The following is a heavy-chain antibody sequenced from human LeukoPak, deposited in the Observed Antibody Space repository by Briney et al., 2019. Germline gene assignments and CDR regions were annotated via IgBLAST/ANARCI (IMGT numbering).Heavy chain of an antibody. CDR3: ARVLRYYYGSGEFDP. V-gene: IGHV4-31*03. CDR1: GFSISSGGYY. D-gene: IGHD3-10*01. CDR2: IYYSGST. J-gene: IGHJ5*02. Sequence: SQTLSLTCTVSGFSISSGGYYWSWLRQHPGKGLEWIMYIYYSGSTYYNPSLKSRVTISVDTSKNQFSLKLSSVTAADTAVYYCARVLRYYYGSGEFDPWGQGTLVTVSS.